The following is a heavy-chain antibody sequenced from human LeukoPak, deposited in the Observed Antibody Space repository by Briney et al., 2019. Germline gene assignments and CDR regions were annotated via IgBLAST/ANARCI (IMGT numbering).Heavy chain of an antibody. CDR3: AISRTEYNWFDP. V-gene: IGHV1-2*02. CDR1: GYTFTGYY. CDR2: INPNSGGT. J-gene: IGHJ5*02. Sequence: ASVKVSCKASGYTFTGYYMHWVRQAPGQGLEWMGWINPNSGGTNYARNFQGRVTMTRDTSISTAYMELNRLRSDDTAVYYCAISRTEYNWFDPWGQGTLVTVSS.